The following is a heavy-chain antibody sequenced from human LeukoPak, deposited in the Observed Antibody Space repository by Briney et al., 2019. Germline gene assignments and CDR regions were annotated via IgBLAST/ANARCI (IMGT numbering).Heavy chain of an antibody. D-gene: IGHD3-16*01. CDR3: AREGPFNYYYYMDV. J-gene: IGHJ6*03. CDR2: IKQDGSEK. V-gene: IGHV3-7*01. CDR1: GFTFSSYW. Sequence: GGSLRLSCAASGFTFSSYWMSWVRQAPGKGLEWVANIKQDGSEKYYVDSVKGRFTISRDNAKNSLYLQMNSLRAEDTAVYYCAREGPFNYYYYMDVWGKGTTVTISS.